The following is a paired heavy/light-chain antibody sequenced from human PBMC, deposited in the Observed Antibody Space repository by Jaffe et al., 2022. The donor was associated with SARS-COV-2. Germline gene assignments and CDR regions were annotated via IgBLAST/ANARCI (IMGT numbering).Heavy chain of an antibody. D-gene: IGHD6-13*01. Sequence: QVQLVQSGAEMKKPGSSMKVSCKASGGTFSNYAINWVRQAPGQGLEWMGGIIPKFGTTNYGQKFQGRVTLTADESTSTAYMELSSLGSEDTAIYYCARCLYDNSWYLAFDIWGQGTMVTVSS. CDR3: ARCLYDNSWYLAFDI. J-gene: IGHJ3*02. V-gene: IGHV1-69*01. CDR2: IIPKFGTT. CDR1: GGTFSNYA.
Light chain of an antibody. CDR2: SNN. CDR1: SSNIGSNT. J-gene: IGLJ2*01. V-gene: IGLV1-44*01. CDR3: ATWDDGLKDPV. Sequence: QSVLTQPPSASGTPGQRVTISCSGSSSNIGSNTVIWYQQLPGTAPKLLIYSNNQRPSGVPDRFSGSKSGASASLAISGLQSEDEAAYYCATWDDGLKDPVFGGGTKLTVL.